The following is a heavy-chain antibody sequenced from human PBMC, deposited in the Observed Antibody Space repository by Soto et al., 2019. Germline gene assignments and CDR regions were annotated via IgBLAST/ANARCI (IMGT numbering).Heavy chain of an antibody. Sequence: EVQLVESGGGLVKPGGSLRLSCAASGFTFSSYRMNWVRQAPGKGLEWVSSISSSSSYIYYADSVKGRFTISRDNAKNSLYLQMNSLRAEDTAVYYCARDLGAHDFWRPRGYWGQGTLVTVSS. V-gene: IGHV3-21*01. CDR1: GFTFSSYR. CDR3: ARDLGAHDFWRPRGY. D-gene: IGHD3-3*01. CDR2: ISSSSSYI. J-gene: IGHJ4*02.